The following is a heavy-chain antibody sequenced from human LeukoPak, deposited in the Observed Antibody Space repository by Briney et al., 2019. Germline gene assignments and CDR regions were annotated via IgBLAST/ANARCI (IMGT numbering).Heavy chain of an antibody. V-gene: IGHV4-39*01. J-gene: IGHJ4*02. CDR1: GGSISSSTYY. Sequence: PSETLSLTCTVSGGSISSSTYYGGWIRQPPGKGLQWIVSFYYSGSAHYNPSLKSRVTISVDTSKNQFSLKLSSVTAADTAVYYCAKPYSGGWRGGFDYWGQGTLVTVSS. D-gene: IGHD6-19*01. CDR2: FYYSGSA. CDR3: AKPYSGGWRGGFDY.